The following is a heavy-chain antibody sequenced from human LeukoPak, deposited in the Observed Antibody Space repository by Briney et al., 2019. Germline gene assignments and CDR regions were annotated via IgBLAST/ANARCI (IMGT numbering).Heavy chain of an antibody. CDR1: GFTFSSYW. Sequence: GGSLRLSCAASGFTFSSYWMHWVRQAPGKGLEWVANIKQDGSEKYYVDSVKGRFTISRDNAKNSLYLQMNSLRAEDTAVYYCASTYYDFWSGYYPIDYWGQGTLVTVSS. CDR2: IKQDGSEK. D-gene: IGHD3-3*01. V-gene: IGHV3-7*01. J-gene: IGHJ4*02. CDR3: ASTYYDFWSGYYPIDY.